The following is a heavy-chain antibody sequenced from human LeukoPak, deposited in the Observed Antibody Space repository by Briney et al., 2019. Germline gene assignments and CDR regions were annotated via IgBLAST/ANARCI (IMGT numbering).Heavy chain of an antibody. Sequence: SETLSLTCAVYGVSFSGYYWIWIRQPPGKGLEWIGEINHSGSTNYNPSLKSRVTISVDTSTKQFSLKLSSVTAADTGIYYCARGVRIAVAHPHLGYWGQGSLVTVSS. CDR1: GVSFSGYY. CDR3: ARGVRIAVAHPHLGY. CDR2: INHSGST. V-gene: IGHV4-34*01. J-gene: IGHJ4*02. D-gene: IGHD6-19*01.